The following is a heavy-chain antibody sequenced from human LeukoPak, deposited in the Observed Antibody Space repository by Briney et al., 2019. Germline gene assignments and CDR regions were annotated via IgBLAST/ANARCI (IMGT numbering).Heavy chain of an antibody. CDR3: ATPYRSGISCLDVFNM. CDR2: KYYSGSA. D-gene: IGHD2-2*01. Sequence: SETLSLTCNVSGVSVSDGRYYWTWIRQHPGKGLEWIGYKYYSGSAKYNPSLKSRLTISIDTSKNQFSLQLSSVTAADTATYYCATPYRSGISCLDVFNMWGQGTRVTVSS. J-gene: IGHJ3*02. V-gene: IGHV4-31*03. CDR1: GVSVSDGRYY.